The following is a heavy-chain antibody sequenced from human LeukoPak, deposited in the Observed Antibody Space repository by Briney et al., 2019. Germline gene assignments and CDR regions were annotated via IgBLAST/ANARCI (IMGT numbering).Heavy chain of an antibody. Sequence: GGSLRLSCAASGFTFSDYQMTWIRQAPGKGLDWISYISSSGTTTYYADSVKGRFTISRDNAKNSLSLQMNSLRAEDTAVYFCARDRVGWLVFNHFDLWGRGTLVTVSS. J-gene: IGHJ2*01. V-gene: IGHV3-11*04. CDR3: ARDRVGWLVFNHFDL. CDR1: GFTFSDYQ. D-gene: IGHD6-19*01. CDR2: ISSSGTTT.